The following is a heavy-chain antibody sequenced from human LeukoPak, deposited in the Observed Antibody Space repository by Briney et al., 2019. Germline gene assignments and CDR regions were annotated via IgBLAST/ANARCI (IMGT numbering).Heavy chain of an antibody. CDR2: INHSGST. CDR3: ASNPYYYDSSGYHEDAFDI. D-gene: IGHD3-22*01. CDR1: GGSFSGYY. V-gene: IGHV4-34*01. Sequence: SETLSLTCAVYGGSFSGYYWSWIRQPPGKGLEWIGEINHSGSTNYNPSLKSRVTISVDTSKNQFSLKLSSVTAADTAVYYCASNPYYYDSSGYHEDAFDIWGQGTMVTVSS. J-gene: IGHJ3*02.